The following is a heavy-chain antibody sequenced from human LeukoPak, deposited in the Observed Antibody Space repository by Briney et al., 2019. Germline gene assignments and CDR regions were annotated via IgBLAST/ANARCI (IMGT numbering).Heavy chain of an antibody. V-gene: IGHV3-30*18. CDR2: ISYDGSNK. CDR1: GFTFSGHN. Sequence: GGSLRLSCAASGFTFSGHNMNWVRQAPGKGLEWVAVISYDGSNKYYADSVKGRFTISRDNSKNTLYLQMNSLRAEDTAVYYCAKELTHYDILTGLDYWGQGTLVTVSS. CDR3: AKELTHYDILTGLDY. J-gene: IGHJ4*02. D-gene: IGHD3-9*01.